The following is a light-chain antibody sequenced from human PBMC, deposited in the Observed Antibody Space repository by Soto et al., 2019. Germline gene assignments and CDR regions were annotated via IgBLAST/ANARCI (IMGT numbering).Light chain of an antibody. CDR1: QSVSTY. CDR3: QQRSNWPLT. V-gene: IGKV3-11*01. CDR2: DSS. J-gene: IGKJ4*01. Sequence: EIVLTQSPATLSLSPGQRATLSCRASQSVSTYLAWFQQKPGQAPRLLIYDSSNRATDIPARFSGSGSGTDFPLPISRLEPEDFAVYYCQQRSNWPLTFGGGTRVEIQ.